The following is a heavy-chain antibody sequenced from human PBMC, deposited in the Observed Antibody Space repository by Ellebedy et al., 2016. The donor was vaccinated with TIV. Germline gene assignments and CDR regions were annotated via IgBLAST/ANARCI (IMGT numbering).Heavy chain of an antibody. CDR2: ISYEGSNK. J-gene: IGHJ6*02. CDR1: GFSFGDYA. V-gene: IGHV3-30-3*01. CDR3: ARDGRHLDDYFYNSMDV. D-gene: IGHD1-14*01. Sequence: GESLKISCTTSGFSFGDYAMHWVRQAPGKGLEWVAHISYEGSNKHYADSVKGRFTIARDNSKNTLYLQMNSLRVEDTAVYYCARDGRHLDDYFYNSMDVWGQGTTVTVSS.